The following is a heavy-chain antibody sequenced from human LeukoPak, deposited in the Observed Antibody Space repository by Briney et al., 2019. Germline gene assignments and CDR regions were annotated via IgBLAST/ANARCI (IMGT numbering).Heavy chain of an antibody. CDR3: ARDRGIAAAGSSDY. CDR2: ISSSSTYI. D-gene: IGHD6-13*01. Sequence: GGSLRLSCAASGFTFSSYAMSWVRQAPGKGLEWVSSISSSSTYIYYADSVKGRFTISRDNAKNSLYLQMNSLRAEDTAVYYCARDRGIAAAGSSDYWGQGTLVTVSS. J-gene: IGHJ4*02. V-gene: IGHV3-21*01. CDR1: GFTFSSYA.